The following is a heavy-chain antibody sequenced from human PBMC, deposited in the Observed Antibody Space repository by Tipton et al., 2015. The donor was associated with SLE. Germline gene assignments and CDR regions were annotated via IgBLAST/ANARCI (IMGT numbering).Heavy chain of an antibody. CDR2: IYYSGST. Sequence: TLSLTCTVSGGSISSGGYYWSWIRQHPGKGLEWIGNIYYSGSTYYNPSLKSRVTISVDTSKNQFALKLSSVTAADTAVYYCARDRGGSSTSGLVPPYFVFWGQGTLVTVSA. CDR1: GGSISSGGYY. CDR3: ARDRGGSSTSGLVPPYFVF. V-gene: IGHV4-31*03. J-gene: IGHJ4*02. D-gene: IGHD2-2*01.